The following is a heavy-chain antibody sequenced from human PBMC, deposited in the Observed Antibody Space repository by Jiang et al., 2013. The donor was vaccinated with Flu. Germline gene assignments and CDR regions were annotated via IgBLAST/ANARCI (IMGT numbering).Heavy chain of an antibody. V-gene: IGHV6-1*01. J-gene: IGHJ4*02. Sequence: RITINPDTSKNQFSLQLNSVTPEDTAVYYCARDGASSGWFFDYWGQGTLVTVSS. CDR3: ARDGASSGWFFDY. D-gene: IGHD6-19*01.